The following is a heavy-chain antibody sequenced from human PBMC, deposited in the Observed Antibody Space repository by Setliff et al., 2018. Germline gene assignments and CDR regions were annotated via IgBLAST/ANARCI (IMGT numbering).Heavy chain of an antibody. CDR1: GFTFVNYW. J-gene: IGHJ6*02. Sequence: PGGSLRLSCAASGFTFVNYWMHWVRQAPGKGLVWVSRVNSDGSSTRYADSVRGRFTISRDNSKNTVYLRMNALRAEDTGLYYCARDRGQVTVNNRYGFYYYGMDVWGQGTTVTVSS. V-gene: IGHV3-74*01. CDR2: VNSDGSST. D-gene: IGHD3-16*02. CDR3: ARDRGQVTVNNRYGFYYYGMDV.